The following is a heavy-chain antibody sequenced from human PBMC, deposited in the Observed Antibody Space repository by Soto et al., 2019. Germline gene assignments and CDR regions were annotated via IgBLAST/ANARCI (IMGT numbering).Heavy chain of an antibody. Sequence: PSETLSLTCTVSGGSISSTSFYWGWIRQPPGKGLEWIGSIYYSGSTYYNPSLKSRVTISVDTSKNHFSLKLSSVTAADTAVYYCARQEGGGLVPWGQGTLVTV. CDR2: IYYSGST. CDR1: GGSISSTSFY. CDR3: ARQEGGGLVP. J-gene: IGHJ4*02. D-gene: IGHD1-26*01. V-gene: IGHV4-39*01.